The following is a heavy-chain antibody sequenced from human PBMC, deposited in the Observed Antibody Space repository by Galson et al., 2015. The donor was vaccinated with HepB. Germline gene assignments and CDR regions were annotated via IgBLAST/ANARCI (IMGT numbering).Heavy chain of an antibody. Sequence: PALVKPTQTLTLTCTFSGFSLSTSGVGVGWIRQPPGKALEWLALIYWDDDKRYSPSLKSRLTITKDTSKNQVVLTMTNMDPVDTATYYCAHLVVPAAIAKYNWFDPWGQGTLVTVSS. CDR2: IYWDDDK. J-gene: IGHJ5*02. V-gene: IGHV2-5*02. D-gene: IGHD2-2*01. CDR3: AHLVVPAAIAKYNWFDP. CDR1: GFSLSTSGVG.